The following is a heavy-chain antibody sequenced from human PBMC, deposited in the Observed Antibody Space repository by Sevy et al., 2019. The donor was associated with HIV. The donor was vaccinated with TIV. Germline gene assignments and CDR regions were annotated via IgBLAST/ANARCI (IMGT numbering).Heavy chain of an antibody. CDR1: GFTLSRND. CDR3: ARESTVQTHYGAFDI. J-gene: IGHJ3*02. CDR2: IGTAGDT. V-gene: IGHV3-13*01. Sequence: GGSLRLSCAAFGFTLSRNDMHWVRQVTGKGLEWVSGIGTAGDTYYPDSVKGRFTITREEVKNSLYLQMNSLRAGETAVYYCARESTVQTHYGAFDIWGQGTMVTVSS. D-gene: IGHD4-17*01.